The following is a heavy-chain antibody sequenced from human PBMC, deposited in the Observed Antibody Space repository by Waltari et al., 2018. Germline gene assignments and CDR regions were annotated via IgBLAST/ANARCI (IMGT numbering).Heavy chain of an antibody. Sequence: QLRMQESGPGLVKPSETLALTCNVLAASNSSGNYYWCWIRKPPGQGLEGIGGTRARGSTQYNPSLKSRVTISVDTSKNQFSLKLISLTAADTALYYCARRGGSGWALEIWGQGTVVTVSS. CDR3: ARRGGSGWALEI. V-gene: IGHV4-39*07. CDR2: TRARGST. CDR1: AASNSSGNYY. D-gene: IGHD3-10*01. J-gene: IGHJ3*02.